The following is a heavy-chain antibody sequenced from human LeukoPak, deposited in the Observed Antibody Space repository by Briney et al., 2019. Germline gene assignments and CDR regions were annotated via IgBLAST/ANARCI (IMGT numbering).Heavy chain of an antibody. Sequence: GESLKISCKGSGYSFTSYWIGWVRQMPGKGLEWMGIIYPGDSDTRYSPSLQGQVTISADKSISTAYLQWSSLKASDTAMYYCARPGYYGSGRSGNFDYWGQGTLVTVSS. D-gene: IGHD3-10*01. V-gene: IGHV5-51*01. CDR1: GYSFTSYW. CDR3: ARPGYYGSGRSGNFDY. J-gene: IGHJ4*02. CDR2: IYPGDSDT.